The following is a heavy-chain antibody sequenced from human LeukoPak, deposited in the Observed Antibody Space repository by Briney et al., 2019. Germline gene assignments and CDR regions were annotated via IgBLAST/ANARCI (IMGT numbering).Heavy chain of an antibody. V-gene: IGHV4-34*01. CDR3: ARAPPYFDY. Sequence: PSETLSLTCAVYGGSLSGYHWSWIRQPPGKGLEWIGEINNSGSTKYNPSLKSRVTISVHTSKNQFSLKLSSVTAADTAVYYCARAPPYFDYWGQGTLVTVSS. CDR2: INNSGST. CDR1: GGSLSGYH. J-gene: IGHJ4*02.